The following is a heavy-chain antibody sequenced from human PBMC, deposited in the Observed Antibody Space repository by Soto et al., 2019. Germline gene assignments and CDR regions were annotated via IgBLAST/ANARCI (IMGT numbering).Heavy chain of an antibody. CDR2: ISPYNGNA. CDR3: ARDLGFSSSKALDF. J-gene: IGHJ4*02. V-gene: IGHV1-18*01. Sequence: ASVKVSCKASGYGFTIYGLSWVRQAPGQGLEWMAWISPYNGNANYAQKFQGRVSMTTDTSTSTAYMELRSLRSDDTAVYYCARDLGFSSSKALDFWGQGTLVTVSS. CDR1: GYGFTIYG. D-gene: IGHD6-19*01.